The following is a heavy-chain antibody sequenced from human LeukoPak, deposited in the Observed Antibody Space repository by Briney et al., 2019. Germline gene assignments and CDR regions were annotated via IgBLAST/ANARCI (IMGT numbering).Heavy chain of an antibody. D-gene: IGHD3-3*01. CDR1: GYTFTGYY. CDR3: ARGGPSATIFGGADY. J-gene: IGHJ4*02. V-gene: IGHV1-2*06. CDR2: INPNSGGT. Sequence: GASVKVSCKASGYTFTGYYMHWVRQAPGQGLEWMGRINPNSGGTNYAQKFQGRVTMTRDTFISTAYMELSRLRSDDTAVYYCARGGPSATIFGGADYWGQGTLVTVSS.